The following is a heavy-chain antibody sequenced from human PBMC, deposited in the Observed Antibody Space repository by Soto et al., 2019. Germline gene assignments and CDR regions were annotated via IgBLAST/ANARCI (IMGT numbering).Heavy chain of an antibody. CDR1: GGSISSGGYY. Sequence: QVQLQESGPGLVKPSQTLSLTCTVSGGSISSGGYYWSWIRQHPGKGLEWIGYIYYSGSTYYNPSPKSRVTISVDTSKNQFSLKLSSVTAADTAMYYCARDMNGVLGMGHWGQGTLVTVSS. V-gene: IGHV4-31*03. CDR3: ARDMNGVLGMGH. J-gene: IGHJ4*02. CDR2: IYYSGST. D-gene: IGHD2-8*01.